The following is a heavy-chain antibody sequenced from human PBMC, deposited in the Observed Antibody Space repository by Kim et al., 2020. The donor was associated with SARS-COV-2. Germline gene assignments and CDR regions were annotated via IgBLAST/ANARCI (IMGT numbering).Heavy chain of an antibody. V-gene: IGHV3-64D*08. CDR3: VKAAEHYDFGSAYHGDFDI. Sequence: KGRFTVSRDNSKDTLYLQMTSLRPGDTAVYYCVKAAEHYDFGSAYHGDFDIWGQGTLVTVSS. D-gene: IGHD3-3*01. J-gene: IGHJ4*02.